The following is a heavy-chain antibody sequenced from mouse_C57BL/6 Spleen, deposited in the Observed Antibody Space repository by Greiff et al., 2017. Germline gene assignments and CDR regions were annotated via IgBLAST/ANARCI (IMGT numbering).Heavy chain of an antibody. D-gene: IGHD1-3*01. J-gene: IGHJ2*01. Sequence: QVQLKESGAELVKPGASVKISCKASGYAFSSYWMNWVKQRPGQGLEWIGQIYPGDGDTNYNGKFKGKATLTADKSSSTAYMQLSSLTSEDSAVFFCARRGPKFYFDCWGQGTTLTVAS. V-gene: IGHV1-80*01. CDR2: IYPGDGDT. CDR3: ARRGPKFYFDC. CDR1: GYAFSSYW.